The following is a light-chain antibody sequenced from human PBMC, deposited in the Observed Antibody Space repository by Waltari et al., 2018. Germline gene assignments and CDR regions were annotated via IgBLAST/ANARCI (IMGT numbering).Light chain of an antibody. CDR1: ETIGTY. V-gene: IGKV1-39*01. CDR3: QQSFENPYT. Sequence: IQMTQSPSPLSASVGDRVTMTCRASETIGTYFSWYQQKPGKAPKLLIYAASSLQSGVPARFSGSGSGTEFTLTISSLQSEDFATYYCQQSFENPYTFGQGTKVEIK. CDR2: AAS. J-gene: IGKJ2*01.